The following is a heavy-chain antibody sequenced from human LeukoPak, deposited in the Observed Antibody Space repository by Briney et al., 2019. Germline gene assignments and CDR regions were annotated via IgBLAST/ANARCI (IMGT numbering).Heavy chain of an antibody. J-gene: IGHJ6*02. CDR2: INHSGST. V-gene: IGHV4-34*01. D-gene: IGHD2-21*02. CDR1: GKPFSGYY. Sequence: SETLSLTCTVYGKPFSGYYWTCIRQSPGKGLEWIGEINHSGSTNYNPSLKSRVSISIDTSKNHLSLKLSSVTAADTAVYYCARGGVSVTGYYFAMDVWGQGTTVTVSS. CDR3: ARGGVSVTGYYFAMDV.